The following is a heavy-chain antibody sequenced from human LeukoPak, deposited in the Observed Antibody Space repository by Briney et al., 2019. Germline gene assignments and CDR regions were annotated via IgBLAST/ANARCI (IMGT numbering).Heavy chain of an antibody. Sequence: GGTLRRSCAASGFTFSSYGKSWVRQAPGKGLEWVSAISGSGGSTYYADSVKGRFTISRDNSKNTLYLQMNSLRAEDTAVYYCAKDQNGYYDSSGYDYWGQGTLVTVSS. CDR1: GFTFSSYG. V-gene: IGHV3-23*01. CDR3: AKDQNGYYDSSGYDY. D-gene: IGHD3-22*01. CDR2: ISGSGGST. J-gene: IGHJ4*02.